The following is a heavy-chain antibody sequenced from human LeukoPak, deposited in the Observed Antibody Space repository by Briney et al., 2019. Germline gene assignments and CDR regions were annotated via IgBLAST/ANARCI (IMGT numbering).Heavy chain of an antibody. CDR1: GFTFSSYA. CDR2: ISSNGGST. D-gene: IGHD5-24*01. J-gene: IGHJ4*02. Sequence: GGSLRLSCSASGFTFSSYAMHWVRQAPGKGLEYVSAISSNGGSTYYADSVKDRFTISRDNSKNTLYLQMSSLRAEDTAVYYCVRPTIEMATITSSSFDYWGQGTLVTVSS. CDR3: VRPTIEMATITSSSFDY. V-gene: IGHV3-64D*06.